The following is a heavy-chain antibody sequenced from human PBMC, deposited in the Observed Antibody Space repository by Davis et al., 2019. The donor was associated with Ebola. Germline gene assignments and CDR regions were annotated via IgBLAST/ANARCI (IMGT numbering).Heavy chain of an antibody. V-gene: IGHV3-21*01. J-gene: IGHJ5*02. CDR2: ISSSSSYI. CDR1: GFTFSSYS. Sequence: PGGSLRLSCAASGFTFSSYSMNWVRQAPGKGLEWVSSISSSSSYIYYADSVKGRFTISRDNAKNSLYLQMNSLRAEDTAVYYCARDYSSSWYGSNWFDPWGQGTLVTVSS. D-gene: IGHD6-13*01. CDR3: ARDYSSSWYGSNWFDP.